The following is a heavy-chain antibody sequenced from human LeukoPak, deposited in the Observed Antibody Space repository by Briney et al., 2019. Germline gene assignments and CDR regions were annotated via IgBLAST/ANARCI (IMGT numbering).Heavy chain of an antibody. D-gene: IGHD5-12*01. V-gene: IGHV3-21*01. CDR3: ARDRDSGYDL. CDR2: ISSSSSYI. J-gene: IGHJ4*02. Sequence: PGGSLRLSCAASGFTFSSYSMNWVRQAPGKGLEWVSSISSSSSYIYHADSVKGRFTISRDNAKNSLYLQMNSLRAEDTAVYYCARDRDSGYDLWGQGTLVTVSS. CDR1: GFTFSSYS.